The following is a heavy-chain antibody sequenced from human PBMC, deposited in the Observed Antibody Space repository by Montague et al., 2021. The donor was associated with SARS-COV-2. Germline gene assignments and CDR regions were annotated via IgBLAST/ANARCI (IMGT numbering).Heavy chain of an antibody. D-gene: IGHD3-3*01. CDR1: GGSFSGYY. V-gene: IGHV4-34*01. CDR2: INHSGST. J-gene: IGHJ4*02. CDR3: ARGGVTIFGVVITGKGLFRY. Sequence: SETLSLTCAVYGGSFSGYYWSWIRQPPGKGLEWIGEINHSGSTNYNPSLKNRVTISVNTSKNQFSLKLSSVTAADTAVYYCARGGVTIFGVVITGKGLFRYWGQGTLVTVSS.